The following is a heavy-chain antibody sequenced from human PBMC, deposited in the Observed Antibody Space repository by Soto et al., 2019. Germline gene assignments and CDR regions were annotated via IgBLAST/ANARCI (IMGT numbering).Heavy chain of an antibody. V-gene: IGHV1-18*01. CDR2: ISGYNGNT. J-gene: IGHJ6*02. CDR1: DNTFTHYG. Sequence: GDSVKVSCKSSDNTFTHYGINWVRQAPGQGLEWMGWISGYNGNTKYAQKFQDRVTMTADTSTRTAFTEVRGLTSDDTGVYFCAATGGNYFGLDVWAQGTTVTVSS. D-gene: IGHD2-8*02. CDR3: AATGGNYFGLDV.